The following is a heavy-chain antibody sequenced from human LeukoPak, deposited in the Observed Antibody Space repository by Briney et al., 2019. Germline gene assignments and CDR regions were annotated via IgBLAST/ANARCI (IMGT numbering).Heavy chain of an antibody. CDR1: GFTFDDYA. J-gene: IGHJ4*02. CDR2: ISWNSGSI. D-gene: IGHD6-6*01. CDR3: AKDGALSIAARPSYFDY. Sequence: GGSLRLSCAASGFTFDDYAMHWVRHAPGKGLEWVSGISWNSGSIGYADSVKGRFTISRDNGKNSLYLQMNSLRAEDTALYYCAKDGALSIAARPSYFDYWGQGTLVTVSS. V-gene: IGHV3-9*01.